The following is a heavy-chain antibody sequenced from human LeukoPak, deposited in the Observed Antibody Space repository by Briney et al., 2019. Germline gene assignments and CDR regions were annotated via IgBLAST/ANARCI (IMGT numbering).Heavy chain of an antibody. CDR3: ARQSVIVGPAEFDY. D-gene: IGHD1-26*01. V-gene: IGHV4-59*08. CDR2: IYYTGST. Sequence: PSETLSLTCSVSGGSISGYYWNWVRQPPGKGLEWIGYIYYTGSTNYNPSLKSRVTISMDTSKNQFSLKLTSVTAADTALYYCARQSVIVGPAEFDYWGQGTLVSVSS. J-gene: IGHJ4*02. CDR1: GGSISGYY.